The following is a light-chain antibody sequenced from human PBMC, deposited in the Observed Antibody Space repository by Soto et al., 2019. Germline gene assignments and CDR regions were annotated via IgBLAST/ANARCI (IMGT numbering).Light chain of an antibody. CDR1: TIDVGGYNY. Sequence: QSALTQPPSASGSPGQSVTISCTGTTIDVGGYNYVSWYQQHPGKAPRLMIYEVSKRPSGVPDRFSGSKSGNTASLTVSGLQAEDEADYYCTSYAGTNHPYVFGIGTKLTVL. CDR3: TSYAGTNHPYV. V-gene: IGLV2-8*01. J-gene: IGLJ1*01. CDR2: EVS.